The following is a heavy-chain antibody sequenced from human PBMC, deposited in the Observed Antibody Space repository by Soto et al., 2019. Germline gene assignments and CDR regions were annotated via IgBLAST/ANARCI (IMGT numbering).Heavy chain of an antibody. CDR2: IYWDDDK. V-gene: IGHV2-5*02. Sequence: QITLKESGPTLVKPTQTLTLTCSFSGFSLSTTGVGVGWIRQPPGKALEWLALIYWDDDKRYNPSLNSRLTIPNDTSKNQVVLAMTTMDPVDTATYYCVQSRCGGDCLQSYSSHAYYGLDVWGQGTTVTVSS. J-gene: IGHJ6*02. CDR3: VQSRCGGDCLQSYSSHAYYGLDV. D-gene: IGHD2-21*02. CDR1: GFSLSTTGVG.